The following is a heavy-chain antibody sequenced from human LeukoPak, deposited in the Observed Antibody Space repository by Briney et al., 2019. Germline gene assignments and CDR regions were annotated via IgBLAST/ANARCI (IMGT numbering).Heavy chain of an antibody. V-gene: IGHV3-53*01. CDR2: IYSGGST. CDR3: ARVGTGTSGYFDY. D-gene: IGHD2-8*01. CDR1: GFIVSSNY. J-gene: IGHJ4*02. Sequence: GGSLRLSCAASGFIVSSNYMSWVRQAPGKGLEWVSIIYSGGSTYYADSVKGRFTISRENSKNTVYLQMSSLRGEDTAMYYCARVGTGTSGYFDYWGQGALVTVSS.